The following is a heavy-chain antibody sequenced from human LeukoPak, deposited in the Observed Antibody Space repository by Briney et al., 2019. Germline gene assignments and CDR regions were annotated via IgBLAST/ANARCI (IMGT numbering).Heavy chain of an antibody. CDR1: GGSISSSSYY. V-gene: IGHV4-39*01. CDR3: ARTPYCSSTSCFAEYFQH. CDR2: IYYSGST. Sequence: SETLSLTCTVSGGSISSSSYYCGWIRQPPGKGLEWIGRIYYSGSTYYNPSLKSRVTISVDTSKNQFSLKLSSVTAADPAVYYCARTPYCSSTSCFAEYFQHWGQGTLVTVSS. D-gene: IGHD2-2*01. J-gene: IGHJ1*01.